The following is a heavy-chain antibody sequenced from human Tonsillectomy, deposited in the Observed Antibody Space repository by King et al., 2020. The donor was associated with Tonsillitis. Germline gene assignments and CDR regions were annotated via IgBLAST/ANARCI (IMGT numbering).Heavy chain of an antibody. CDR3: ARDHDDFWCGIRPSRGGWFDP. V-gene: IGHV3-30-3*01. Sequence: VQLVESGGGVVQPGRSLRLSCAASGFTFSHYAMHWVRQTPGKGLEWVAVISYDGSNKFYADSVKGRFTISRDNSNNTLYLQINSLRAEDTALFYCARDHDDFWCGIRPSRGGWFDPWGQGTLVTVSS. CDR2: ISYDGSNK. J-gene: IGHJ5*02. CDR1: GFTFSHYA. D-gene: IGHD3-3*01.